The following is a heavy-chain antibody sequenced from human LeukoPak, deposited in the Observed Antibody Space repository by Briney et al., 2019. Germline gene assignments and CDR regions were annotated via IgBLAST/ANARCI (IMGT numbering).Heavy chain of an antibody. J-gene: IGHJ6*03. Sequence: PSETLSLTCTVSGGSISSYYWSWIRQPPGKGLEWIGYIYYSGSTNYNPSLKSRVTISVDTTKNQFSLKLSSVTAAATAVYYCARDYSNYRAGDYYDYMDVWGKGTTVTVSS. CDR3: ARDYSNYRAGDYYDYMDV. D-gene: IGHD4-11*01. CDR1: GGSISSYY. V-gene: IGHV4-59*01. CDR2: IYYSGST.